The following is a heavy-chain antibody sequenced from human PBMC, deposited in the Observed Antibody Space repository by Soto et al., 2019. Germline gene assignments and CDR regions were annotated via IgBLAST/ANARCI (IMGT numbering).Heavy chain of an antibody. Sequence: PSETLSLTCTVSGGSISSYYWNWIRQSPGKGLEWIASLDYSGTTNYNPSLKSRITTSVDPSKKQFSLKMRSVTAADTAVYYCARDSFPPYSSSSKGFDYWGQGSLVTGSS. CDR3: ARDSFPPYSSSSKGFDY. J-gene: IGHJ4*02. CDR1: GGSISSYY. CDR2: LDYSGTT. V-gene: IGHV4-59*01. D-gene: IGHD6-6*01.